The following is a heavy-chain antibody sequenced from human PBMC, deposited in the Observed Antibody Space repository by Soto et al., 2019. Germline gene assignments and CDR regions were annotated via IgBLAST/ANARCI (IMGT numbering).Heavy chain of an antibody. CDR2: ISSSGSTI. D-gene: IGHD2-2*02. CDR3: ARSPTPPDCSSTSCYKMFFANWYFDL. Sequence: QVQLVESGGGLVKPGGSLRLSCAASGFTFSDYYMSWIRQAPGKGLEWVSYISSSGSTIYYADSVKGRFTISRDNAKNSLYLKMNSLRAEDTAVYYCARSPTPPDCSSTSCYKMFFANWYFDLWGRGTLVTVSS. V-gene: IGHV3-11*01. CDR1: GFTFSDYY. J-gene: IGHJ2*01.